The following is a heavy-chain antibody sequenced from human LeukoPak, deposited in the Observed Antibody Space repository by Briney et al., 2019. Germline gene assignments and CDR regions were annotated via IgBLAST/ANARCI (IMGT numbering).Heavy chain of an antibody. CDR2: ISSSGSTI. J-gene: IGHJ2*01. V-gene: IGHV3-11*04. CDR3: ARVLAGYFYDSSGYYHPWYFDL. CDR1: GFSVSSIY. D-gene: IGHD3-22*01. Sequence: GGSLRLSCAASGFSVSSIYMSWVRQAPGKGLEWVSYISSSGSTIYYADSVKGRFTISRDNAKNSLYLQMNSLRAEDTAVYYCARVLAGYFYDSSGYYHPWYFDLWGRGTLVTVSS.